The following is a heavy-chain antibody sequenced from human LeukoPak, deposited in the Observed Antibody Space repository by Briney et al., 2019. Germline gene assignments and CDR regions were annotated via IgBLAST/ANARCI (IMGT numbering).Heavy chain of an antibody. V-gene: IGHV4-34*01. J-gene: IGHJ4*02. CDR3: AKEAGFGELGESDY. CDR1: GGSFSGYY. CDR2: INHSGST. D-gene: IGHD3-10*01. Sequence: PSETLSLTCAVYGGSFSGYYWSWIRQPPGKGLEWIGEINHSGSTNYNPSLKSRVTISVDTSKNQFSLKLSSVTAADTAVYYCAKEAGFGELGESDYWGQGTLVTVSS.